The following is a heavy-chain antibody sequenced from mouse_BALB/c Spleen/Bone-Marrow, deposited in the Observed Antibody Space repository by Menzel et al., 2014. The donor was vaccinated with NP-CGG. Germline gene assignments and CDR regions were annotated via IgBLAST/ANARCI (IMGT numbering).Heavy chain of an antibody. CDR2: IWAGGST. V-gene: IGHV2-9*02. Sequence: QVQLKESGPGLVAPSQRLSITCTVSGFSLTSYGVHWVRQPPGKGLEWLGIIWAGGSTNYNSAHMSRLSISRDNSKSQVFLKMNSLQTDDTAMYYCAREDGYFHYYAVDYWGQGTSVTVSS. CDR1: GFSLTSYG. J-gene: IGHJ4*01. CDR3: AREDGYFHYYAVDY. D-gene: IGHD2-3*01.